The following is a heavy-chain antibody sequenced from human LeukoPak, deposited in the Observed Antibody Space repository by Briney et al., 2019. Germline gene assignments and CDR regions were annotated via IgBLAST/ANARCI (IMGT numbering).Heavy chain of an antibody. V-gene: IGHV4-34*01. CDR2: INHSGST. D-gene: IGHD3-16*01. Sequence: TETLSLTCAVYGGSFSGYYWSWIRQPPGKGLEWIGEINHSGSTNYNPSLKSRLTISVDTSKKQFSLKLSSVTAADTAVYYCARHGPPRAGWGRKYYYMDVWGKGTTVTISS. CDR3: ARHGPPRAGWGRKYYYMDV. CDR1: GGSFSGYY. J-gene: IGHJ6*03.